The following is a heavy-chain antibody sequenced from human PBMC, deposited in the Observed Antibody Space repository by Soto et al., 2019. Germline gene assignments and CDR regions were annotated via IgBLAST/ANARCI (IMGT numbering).Heavy chain of an antibody. CDR3: AKISDNRGWLQDY. CDR2: ISGSGGST. J-gene: IGHJ4*02. D-gene: IGHD5-18*01. Sequence: GGSLRLSCAASGFTFSSYAVSWVRQAPGQGLEWVSSISGSGGSTYYADSVKGRFTISRDNSKNTLYLQVNSLRADDTAVYYCAKISDNRGWLQDYWGQGTSVTVSS. V-gene: IGHV3-23*01. CDR1: GFTFSSYA.